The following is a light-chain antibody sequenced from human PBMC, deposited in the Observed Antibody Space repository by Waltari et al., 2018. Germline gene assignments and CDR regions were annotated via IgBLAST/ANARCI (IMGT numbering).Light chain of an antibody. J-gene: IGLJ3*02. CDR3: ASWDDSPSGRWV. CDR1: YSNVGNNV. Sequence: QSVLPQPPSASGTPRQGVTLSCSGTYSNVGNNVVTWYQQLPGTVPKLLIYRNDQRPSGVPDRFSGSKSGTSASLAISGLRSEDEADYFCASWDDSPSGRWVFGGGTKVTVL. CDR2: RND. V-gene: IGLV1-47*01.